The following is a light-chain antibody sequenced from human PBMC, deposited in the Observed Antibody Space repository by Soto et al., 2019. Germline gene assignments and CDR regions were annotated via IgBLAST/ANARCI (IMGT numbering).Light chain of an antibody. J-gene: IGKJ2*01. CDR2: AAS. CDR3: QTSYSTPRT. CDR1: QSISSY. Sequence: DIQMTQSPSSLSASVGDRVTITCRASQSISSYLNWYQQKPGKAPKLLIYAASSLQSGVQSRFSGSGSGTDFTLTISSLQPEDFATYYCQTSYSTPRTFGQGTKLEIK. V-gene: IGKV1-39*01.